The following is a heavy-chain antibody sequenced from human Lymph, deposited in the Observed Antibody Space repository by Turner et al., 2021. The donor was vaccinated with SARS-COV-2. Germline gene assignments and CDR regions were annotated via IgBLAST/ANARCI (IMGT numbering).Heavy chain of an antibody. J-gene: IGHJ4*02. V-gene: IGHV5-51*01. CDR2: IYPGDSDT. CDR1: RYTFTSYW. Sequence: EVQLVQTGAEVKQPGESLKISCKGSRYTFTSYWVGWVRPMPGRGLERVGIIYPGDSDTRYSPSFQVQVTISADKSISTAYLQWSSLTASDTDMYYCARREWGGSLGHIDYWGQGTLVTVSS. D-gene: IGHD3-3*01. CDR3: ARREWGGSLGHIDY.